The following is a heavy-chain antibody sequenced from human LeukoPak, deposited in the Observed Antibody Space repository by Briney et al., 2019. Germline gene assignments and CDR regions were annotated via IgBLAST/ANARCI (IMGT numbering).Heavy chain of an antibody. V-gene: IGHV3-30-3*01. J-gene: IGHJ4*02. D-gene: IGHD3-3*01. CDR1: GFTFSSYA. Sequence: GGSLRLSCAVSGFTFSSYAMHWVRQAPGKGLEWVAVISYNGNDKYNADSVKGRFTISRDNSKNTLYLQVNSLRAEDTAVYYCAKDHYWSIDYWGRGTLVTVSS. CDR2: ISYNGNDK. CDR3: AKDHYWSIDY.